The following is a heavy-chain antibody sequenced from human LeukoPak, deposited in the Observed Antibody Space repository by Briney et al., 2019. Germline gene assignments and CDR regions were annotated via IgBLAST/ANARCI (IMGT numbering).Heavy chain of an antibody. CDR3: ARFQHDAWFDT. V-gene: IGHV4-30-2*01. Sequence: SESLSLTCAVSGGSISSGGYSCSWIRQPPGKCLGWIGYIYQSGSTYYNPSLKSRVTISVDRSKTQFSLKLSSVTAADTAVYSCARFQHDAWFDTWGQGTLVTVSS. CDR1: GGSISSGGYS. D-gene: IGHD1-1*01. CDR2: IYQSGST. J-gene: IGHJ5*02.